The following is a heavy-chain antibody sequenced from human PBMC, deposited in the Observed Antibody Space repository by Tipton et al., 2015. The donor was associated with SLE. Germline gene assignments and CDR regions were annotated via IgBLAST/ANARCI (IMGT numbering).Heavy chain of an antibody. CDR3: ARDYRGLGATTWFDP. D-gene: IGHD1-26*01. CDR2: IYYSGST. CDR1: GGSISSYY. V-gene: IGHV4-59*12. J-gene: IGHJ5*02. Sequence: LRLSCTVSGGSISSYYWSWIRQPPGKGLEWIGYIYYSGSTNYNPSLKSRVTISVDTSKNQFSLKLSSVTAADTAVYYCARDYRGLGATTWFDPWGQRTLVTVSS.